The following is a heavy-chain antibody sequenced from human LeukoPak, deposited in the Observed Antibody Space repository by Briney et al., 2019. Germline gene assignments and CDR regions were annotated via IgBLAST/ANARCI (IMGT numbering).Heavy chain of an antibody. D-gene: IGHD1-26*01. CDR3: AKDHRRSHPFDH. V-gene: IGHV3-23*01. J-gene: IGHJ4*02. CDR1: GFTFSSYA. CDR2: IGGSGGSA. Sequence: PGGSLILSCAASGFTFSSYAISWVRRAPARGLGLDLGIGGSGGSAYDQDPVKGRFTISRDNSKNTLYLQMNRLRAEDTAVYYCAKDHRRSHPFDHWGKGNLVRVSS.